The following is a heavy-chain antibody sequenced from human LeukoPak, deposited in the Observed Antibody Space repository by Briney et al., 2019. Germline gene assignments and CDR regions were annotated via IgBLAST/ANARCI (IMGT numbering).Heavy chain of an antibody. Sequence: PSETLSLTCAVSGGSISSSNWWSWVRQPPGKGLEWIGEIYHSGSTNYNPSLKSRVTISVDKSKNQFSLKLSSVTAADTAVYYCARELDYYDSSGYHHDAFDIWGQGTMVTVSS. D-gene: IGHD3-22*01. CDR1: GGSISSSNW. CDR2: IYHSGST. J-gene: IGHJ3*02. V-gene: IGHV4-4*02. CDR3: ARELDYYDSSGYHHDAFDI.